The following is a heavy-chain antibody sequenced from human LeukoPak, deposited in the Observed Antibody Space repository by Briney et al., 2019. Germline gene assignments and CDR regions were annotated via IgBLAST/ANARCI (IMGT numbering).Heavy chain of an antibody. CDR3: AKSPRIAAAGEVFDY. CDR1: GFTFSSYS. CDR2: ISSGSSDI. V-gene: IGHV3-21*04. J-gene: IGHJ4*02. D-gene: IGHD6-13*01. Sequence: GGSLRLSCAASGFTFSSYSMTWVRQAPGKGLEWVSSISSGSSDIYYADSVKGRFTVSRDNAKNSVYLQMNSLRAEDTAVYYCAKSPRIAAAGEVFDYWGQGTLVTVSS.